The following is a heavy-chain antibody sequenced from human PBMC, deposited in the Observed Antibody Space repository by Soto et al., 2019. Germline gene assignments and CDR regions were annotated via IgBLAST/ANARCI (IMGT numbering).Heavy chain of an antibody. J-gene: IGHJ4*02. V-gene: IGHV3-7*03. CDR3: AKRPRWAISATDHFDS. CDR1: GFTFSNSW. CDR2: IKEDGTAK. Sequence: GGSLRLSCAASGFTFSNSWMNWVRQAPGKGLEWVANIKEDGTAKYYLDSVKGRFTVSRDNVKNSLYLQMNSLRAEDSAVYYCAKRPRWAISATDHFDSWGQGTLVTVSS. D-gene: IGHD6-13*01.